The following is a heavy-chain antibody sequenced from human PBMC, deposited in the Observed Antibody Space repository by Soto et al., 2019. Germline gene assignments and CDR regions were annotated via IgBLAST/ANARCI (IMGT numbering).Heavy chain of an antibody. CDR3: ARAHPGYGSSTSCPSAFDI. CDR2: IIPILGIG. Sequence: QVQLVQSGAEVKKPGSSVKVSCKASGGTFSSYTISWVRQAPGQGLEWMGRIIPILGIGNYAQKFQGRVTITADKSTSTAYMELSSLRSEDTAVYYCARAHPGYGSSTSCPSAFDIWGQGTMVTVSS. CDR1: GGTFSSYT. V-gene: IGHV1-69*02. J-gene: IGHJ3*02. D-gene: IGHD2-2*01.